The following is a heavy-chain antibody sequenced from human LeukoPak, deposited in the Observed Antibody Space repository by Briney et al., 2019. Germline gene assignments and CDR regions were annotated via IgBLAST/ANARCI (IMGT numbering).Heavy chain of an antibody. J-gene: IGHJ4*02. D-gene: IGHD3-22*01. CDR1: GGSISSSSYY. Sequence: PSETLSLTCTVSGGSISSSSYYWGWIRQPPGKGLEWIGSIYYSGSTYYNPSLKIRVTISVDTSKNQFSLKLSSVTAADTAVYYCARITYYYDSSGCYYPSPFDYWGQGTLVTVSS. V-gene: IGHV4-39*07. CDR3: ARITYYYDSSGCYYPSPFDY. CDR2: IYYSGST.